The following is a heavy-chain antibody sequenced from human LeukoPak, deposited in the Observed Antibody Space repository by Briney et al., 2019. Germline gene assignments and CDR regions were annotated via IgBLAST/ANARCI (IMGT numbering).Heavy chain of an antibody. D-gene: IGHD5-18*01. CDR1: GYTFTGYY. CDR3: AVDTAIVEFFQH. CDR2: IIHIIGTT. Sequence: SVKVSCKPSGYTFTGYYMHCVRPAPGQGLEWMGGIIHIIGTTNYAQYFQGRVTITADESTSKAYLKLSSVRSEDTAVYYCAVDTAIVEFFQHWGQGTLVTVSS. V-gene: IGHV1-69*13. J-gene: IGHJ1*01.